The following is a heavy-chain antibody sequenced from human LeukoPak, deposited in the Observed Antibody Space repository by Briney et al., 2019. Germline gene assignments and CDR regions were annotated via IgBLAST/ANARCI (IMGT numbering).Heavy chain of an antibody. V-gene: IGHV1-18*01. CDR1: GYTFTSYG. CDR3: ARDDYYGSGSEY. J-gene: IGHJ4*02. Sequence: ASVKVSCKASGYTFTSYGISWVRQAPGQGLEWMGWISGYNGNTNYAQMLQGRVTMTTDTSTSTAYMELRSLRSDDTAVYYCARDDYYGSGSEYWGQGTLVTVSS. CDR2: ISGYNGNT. D-gene: IGHD3-10*01.